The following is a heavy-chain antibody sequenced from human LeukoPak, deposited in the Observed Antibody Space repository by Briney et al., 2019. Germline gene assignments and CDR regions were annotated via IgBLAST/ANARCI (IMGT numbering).Heavy chain of an antibody. Sequence: GGSLRLSCAASGFTFSSYGMHWVRQAPGKGLEWVAVISYDGSNKYYADSVKGRFTISRDNSKNTLYLQMNSLRAEDTAVYYCAKAADVSPDEYFDYWGQGTLVTVSS. J-gene: IGHJ4*02. CDR2: ISYDGSNK. V-gene: IGHV3-30*18. CDR3: AKAADVSPDEYFDY. CDR1: GFTFSSYG.